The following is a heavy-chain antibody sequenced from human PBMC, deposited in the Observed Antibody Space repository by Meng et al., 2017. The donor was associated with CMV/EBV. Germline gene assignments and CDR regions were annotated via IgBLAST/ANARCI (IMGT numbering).Heavy chain of an antibody. J-gene: IGHJ2*01. D-gene: IGHD3-9*01. CDR3: AKESYFDILTGTIEY. V-gene: IGHV3-9*01. CDR1: GFTFDDYA. Sequence: GGSLRLSCAASGFTFDDYAMHWVRQTPGKGLEWVSGISWNRGSIDYADSVKDRFTISRDNAKSSLYLQMNSLRAEDTALYYCAKESYFDILTGTIEYWGRGTLVTVSS. CDR2: ISWNRGSI.